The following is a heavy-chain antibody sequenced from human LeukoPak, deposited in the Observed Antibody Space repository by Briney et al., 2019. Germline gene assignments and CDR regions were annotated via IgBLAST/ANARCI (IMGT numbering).Heavy chain of an antibody. CDR2: ISAYNGNT. CDR3: ARGGAGSTDAYVLLWFGELYNGMDV. Sequence: ASVKVSCKASGYTFTSYGISWVRQAPGQGLEWMGWISAYNGNTNYAQKLQGRVTIPTDTSTSTAYMELRSMRSDDTAVYYCARGGAGSTDAYVLLWFGELYNGMDVWGQGTTVTVSS. CDR1: GYTFTSYG. J-gene: IGHJ6*02. D-gene: IGHD3-10*01. V-gene: IGHV1-18*01.